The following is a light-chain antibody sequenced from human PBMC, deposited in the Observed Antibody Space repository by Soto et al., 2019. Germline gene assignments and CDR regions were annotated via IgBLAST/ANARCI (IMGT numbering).Light chain of an antibody. Sequence: DFQMTQSPSSLSASVGDRVTITCRASQDISNYLAWYHQKPGKVPKVLIYGVSTLQSGVPSRFSGSGSGTDFTLTISCLQSEDFATYYCQQYYSYPLTFGGGTKVDIK. J-gene: IGKJ4*01. CDR1: QDISNY. CDR3: QQYYSYPLT. V-gene: IGKV1-27*01. CDR2: GVS.